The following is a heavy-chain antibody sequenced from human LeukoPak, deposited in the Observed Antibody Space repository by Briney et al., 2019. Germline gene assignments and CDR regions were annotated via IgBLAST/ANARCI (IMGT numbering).Heavy chain of an antibody. V-gene: IGHV1-58*01. CDR3: AADRLYGDGYNLLDY. J-gene: IGHJ4*02. CDR1: GFTFTSSA. Sequence: ASVKVSCKASGFTFTSSAVQWVRQARGQRLEWIGWIVVGSGNTNYAQKFQERVTITRDMSTSTAYMELSSLRSEDTAVYYCAADRLYGDGYNLLDYWGQGTLVTVSS. D-gene: IGHD5-24*01. CDR2: IVVGSGNT.